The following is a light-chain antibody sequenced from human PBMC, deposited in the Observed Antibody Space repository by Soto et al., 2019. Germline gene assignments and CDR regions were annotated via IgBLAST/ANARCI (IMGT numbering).Light chain of an antibody. Sequence: EIVMTQSPATLSVSPGERATLSCRASQSVSSNLAWYQQKPGQAPRLLTYGASNRDNGIPARFSGSGSGTEFTLTISSLQSEDFAVYYCQQYNNWPPYTFGQGTKLEIK. CDR1: QSVSSN. CDR2: GAS. V-gene: IGKV3-15*01. J-gene: IGKJ2*01. CDR3: QQYNNWPPYT.